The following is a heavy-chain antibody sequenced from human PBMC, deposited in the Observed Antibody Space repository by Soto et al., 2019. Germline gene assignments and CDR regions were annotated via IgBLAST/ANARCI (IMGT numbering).Heavy chain of an antibody. J-gene: IGHJ4*02. Sequence: QVQLVESGGGVVQPGRSLRLSCAASGFTFSSYGMHWVRQAPGKGLEWVAVIWYDGSNKYYADSVKGRFTISRDNSKNTLYLQMNSMRAEDTAVYYCARDGDWLLTAYYFDYWGQGTLVTVSS. CDR3: ARDGDWLLTAYYFDY. CDR1: GFTFSSYG. V-gene: IGHV3-33*01. CDR2: IWYDGSNK. D-gene: IGHD3-9*01.